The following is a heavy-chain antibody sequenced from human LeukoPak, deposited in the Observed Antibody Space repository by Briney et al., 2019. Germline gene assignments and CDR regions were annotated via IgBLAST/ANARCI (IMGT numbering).Heavy chain of an antibody. CDR2: IYTSEST. D-gene: IGHD3-3*01. CDR3: ARDRYYDFWSGYPYYYYYMDV. J-gene: IGHJ6*03. V-gene: IGHV4-4*07. CDR1: GGSISSYY. Sequence: SETLSLTCTVSGGSISSYYWSWIRQPAGKGLEWIGRIYTSESTNYNPSLKSRVTMSVDTSKNQFSLKLSSVTAADTAVYYCARDRYYDFWSGYPYYYYYMDVWGKGTTVTVSS.